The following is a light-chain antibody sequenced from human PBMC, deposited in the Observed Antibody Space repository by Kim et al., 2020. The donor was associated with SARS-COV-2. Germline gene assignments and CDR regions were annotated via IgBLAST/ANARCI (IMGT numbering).Light chain of an antibody. Sequence: DVVMTQSPLSLPVTLGQPASISCKSSQRLVHSDGNTYWNWFQQRPGQSPRRLIYKVSNRDSGVPDRFSGSGSGTDFTLRISRVRAEDVGVYYCMQGAHWPAALTFGGGTKVDIK. CDR2: KVS. V-gene: IGKV2-30*02. CDR1: QRLVHSDGNTY. CDR3: MQGAHWPAALT. J-gene: IGKJ4*01.